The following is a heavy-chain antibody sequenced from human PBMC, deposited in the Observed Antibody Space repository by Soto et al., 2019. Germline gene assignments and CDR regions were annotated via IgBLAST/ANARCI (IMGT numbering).Heavy chain of an antibody. CDR3: AKVPRLYCSSTSCVGVDY. D-gene: IGHD2-2*01. CDR2: ISYDGSNK. Sequence: GGSLRLSCAASGFTFSSYGMHWVRQAPGKGLEWVAVISYDGSNKYYADSVKGRFTISRDNSKNTLYLQMNSLRAEDTAVYYCAKVPRLYCSSTSCVGVDYWGQGTLVTVSS. V-gene: IGHV3-30*18. CDR1: GFTFSSYG. J-gene: IGHJ4*02.